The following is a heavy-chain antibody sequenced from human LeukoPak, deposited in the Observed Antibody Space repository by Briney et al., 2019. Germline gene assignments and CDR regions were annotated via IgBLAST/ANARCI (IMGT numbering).Heavy chain of an antibody. CDR3: ARTGAAPIYYYYMDV. Sequence: GASVKVSCKASGYTFTGYYMHWVRQAPGQGLEWMGWINPNSGGTNYAQKFQGRVTMTRDTSISTAYMELSRLRSDDTAVYYCARTGAAPIYYYYMDVWGKGTTVTVSS. CDR2: INPNSGGT. CDR1: GYTFTGYY. D-gene: IGHD1-14*01. J-gene: IGHJ6*03. V-gene: IGHV1-2*02.